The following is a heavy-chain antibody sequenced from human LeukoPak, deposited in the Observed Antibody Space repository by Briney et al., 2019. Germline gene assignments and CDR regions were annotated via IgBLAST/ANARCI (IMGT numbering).Heavy chain of an antibody. J-gene: IGHJ4*02. D-gene: IGHD3-3*01. Sequence: ASVKVSCKASGYTFTSYGISWVRQAPGQGLEWMGWISAYNGNTNYAQKLQGRVTMTTDTSTSTAYMELSRLRSEDTAVYYCASDDFWSGYPNLFDYWGQGTLVTVSS. CDR2: ISAYNGNT. CDR1: GYTFTSYG. V-gene: IGHV1-18*01. CDR3: ASDDFWSGYPNLFDY.